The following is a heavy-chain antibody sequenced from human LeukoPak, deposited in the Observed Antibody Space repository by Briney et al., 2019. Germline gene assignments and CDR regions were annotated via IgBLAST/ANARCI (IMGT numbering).Heavy chain of an antibody. CDR2: TNPKSGGT. CDR3: ARATAENDY. D-gene: IGHD1-14*01. J-gene: IGHJ4*02. Sequence: ASVKVSCKASGYTFTGYYMHWVRQAPGQGLEWMGWTNPKSGGTNYLQKFQGRVTMTRDTSVSTAYMELSRLRSDDTAVYYCARATAENDYWGQGTLVTVSS. V-gene: IGHV1-2*02. CDR1: GYTFTGYY.